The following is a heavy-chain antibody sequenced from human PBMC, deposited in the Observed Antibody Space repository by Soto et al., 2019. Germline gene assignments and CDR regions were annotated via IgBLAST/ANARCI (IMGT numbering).Heavy chain of an antibody. J-gene: IGHJ6*01. CDR1: GFTFTSSA. CDR2: IVVGSGNT. D-gene: IGHD2-15*01. Sequence: GASVKVSCKASGFTFTSSAVQWVRQARGQRLEWIGWIVVGSGNTNYAQKFQERVTITRDMSTSTAYMELSSPRSEDTAVYYCAAFCSRGSCYGMDVWGPGTSVTVSS. V-gene: IGHV1-58*01. CDR3: AAFCSRGSCYGMDV.